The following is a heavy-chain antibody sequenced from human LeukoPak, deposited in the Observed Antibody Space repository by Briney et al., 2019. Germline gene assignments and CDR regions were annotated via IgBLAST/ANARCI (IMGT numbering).Heavy chain of an antibody. Sequence: SETLSLTCTVSVYSISSDHYWGWIRQPPGKGLEWIGTIYHSGSTYYNPSLKSRVTISVDTSKNQFSLKLSSVTAADTAVYYCARHRTGFRSSSWGNWFDPWGQGTLVTVSS. CDR2: IYHSGST. J-gene: IGHJ5*02. CDR1: VYSISSDHY. V-gene: IGHV4-38-2*02. CDR3: ARHRTGFRSSSWGNWFDP. D-gene: IGHD6-13*01.